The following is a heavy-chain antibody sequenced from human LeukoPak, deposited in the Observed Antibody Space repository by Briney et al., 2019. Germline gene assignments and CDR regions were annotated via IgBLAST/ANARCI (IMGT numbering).Heavy chain of an antibody. CDR2: ISWDGGST. D-gene: IGHD3-22*01. CDR1: GFTFDDYA. CDR3: AKDGWLSAYYFDY. Sequence: GGSLRLSCAASGFTFDDYAMHWVRQAPGKGLEWVSLISWDGGSTYYADSVKGRFTISRDNSKNSLYLQMNSLRAEDTALYYCAKDGWLSAYYFDYWGQGTLVTVSS. J-gene: IGHJ4*02. V-gene: IGHV3-43D*03.